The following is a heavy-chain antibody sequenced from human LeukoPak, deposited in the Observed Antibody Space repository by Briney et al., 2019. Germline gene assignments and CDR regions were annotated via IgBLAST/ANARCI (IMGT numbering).Heavy chain of an antibody. Sequence: SETLSLTCTVSGGSINNYYWSWIRQPPGMGLEWIGYIYYSGTTNSNPSLRSRLTLSVDTSKNQFSLRLTSVTAADTAVYYCARHQSFRDYALDYWGQGALVTVS. D-gene: IGHD2-2*01. CDR1: GGSINNYY. CDR3: ARHQSFRDYALDY. V-gene: IGHV4-59*08. J-gene: IGHJ4*02. CDR2: IYYSGTT.